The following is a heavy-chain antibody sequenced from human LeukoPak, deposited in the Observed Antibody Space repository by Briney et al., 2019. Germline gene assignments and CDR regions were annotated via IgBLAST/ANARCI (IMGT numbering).Heavy chain of an antibody. V-gene: IGHV3-11*04. CDR2: IGLSGCPL. CDR3: ARKDFSSGSFNY. J-gene: IGHJ4*02. CDR1: GFPFSVYY. D-gene: IGHD3-22*01. Sequence: PGGSLRLSCAVSGFPFSVYYMSWIRQAPGKGLEWISYIGLSGCPLDYADSVKGRFTISRDNAKNSLYLEMNSLRAEDTAVYYCARKDFSSGSFNYWGQGTLVTVSS.